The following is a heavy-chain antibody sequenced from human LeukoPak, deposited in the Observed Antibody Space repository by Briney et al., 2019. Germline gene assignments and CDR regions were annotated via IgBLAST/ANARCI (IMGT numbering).Heavy chain of an antibody. D-gene: IGHD6-19*01. CDR3: AREMLAAVAAQS. CDR1: GFTVSSNY. CDR2: IYSGGSK. V-gene: IGHV3-53*01. J-gene: IGHJ5*02. Sequence: GGSLRLSCAASGFTVSSNYMGWVRQAPGKGLEWVSVIYSGGSKYYADSVKGGFTISRDNSKNSLYLQMNSLRAEDTAVYYCAREMLAAVAAQSWGQGTLVTVSS.